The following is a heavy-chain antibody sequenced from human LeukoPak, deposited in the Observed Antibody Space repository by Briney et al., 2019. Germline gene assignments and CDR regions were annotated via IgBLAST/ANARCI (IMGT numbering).Heavy chain of an antibody. J-gene: IGHJ4*02. CDR1: GGSISSYY. D-gene: IGHD3-22*01. CDR2: IYTSGST. V-gene: IGHV4-4*07. Sequence: MASETLSLTCTVSGGSISSYYWSWIRQPAGKGLEWIGRIYTSGSTNYNPSLKSRVTMSVDTSKNQFSLKLSSVTAADTAVYYCARDGGYYDSSGLDYWGQGTLVTVSS. CDR3: ARDGGYYDSSGLDY.